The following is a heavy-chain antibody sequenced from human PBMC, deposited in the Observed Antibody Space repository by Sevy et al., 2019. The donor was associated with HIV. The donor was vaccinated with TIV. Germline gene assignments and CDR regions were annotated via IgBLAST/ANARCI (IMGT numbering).Heavy chain of an antibody. Sequence: GGSLRLSCAASGFTFSSYAMSWVRQAPGKGLEWVSAISGSGGSTYYADSVKGRFTISRDNSKNRLYLQMNSLRAEDTAVYYCAKDYYDSSGYYYLASPTFDYWGQGTLVTVSS. CDR3: AKDYYDSSGYYYLASPTFDY. CDR2: ISGSGGST. D-gene: IGHD3-22*01. J-gene: IGHJ4*02. V-gene: IGHV3-23*01. CDR1: GFTFSSYA.